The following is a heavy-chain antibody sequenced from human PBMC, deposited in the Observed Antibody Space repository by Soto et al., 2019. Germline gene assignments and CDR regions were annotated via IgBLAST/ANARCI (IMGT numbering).Heavy chain of an antibody. J-gene: IGHJ4*02. CDR3: ARGESSGYYYPYYFDY. CDR1: GYSFTSYG. Sequence: GASVKVSCKASGYSFTSYGISWVRQAPGQGLEWMGWISAYNGNTNYAQKLQGRVTMTTDTSTSTAYMELRSLRSDDTAVYYCARGESSGYYYPYYFDYRGKGTLVTVSS. D-gene: IGHD3-22*01. V-gene: IGHV1-18*04. CDR2: ISAYNGNT.